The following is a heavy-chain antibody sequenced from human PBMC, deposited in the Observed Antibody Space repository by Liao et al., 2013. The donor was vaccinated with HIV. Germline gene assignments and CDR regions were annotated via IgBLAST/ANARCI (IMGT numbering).Heavy chain of an antibody. D-gene: IGHD3-10*01. V-gene: IGHV4-61*02. CDR3: ARGHYGSGTYWDRSFDY. Sequence: QVRLQESGPGLVKPSQTLSLTCTVSGDLIRRDNYYWTWIRQPAGRGLEWIGHIFTGMSTTGTANYNPSLKSRVSISADTSSNHVSLKLTSVTAADTAVYYCARGHYGSGTYWDRSFDYWGQGTLVTVSS. CDR1: GDLIRRDNYY. CDR2: IFTGMSTTGTA. J-gene: IGHJ4*02.